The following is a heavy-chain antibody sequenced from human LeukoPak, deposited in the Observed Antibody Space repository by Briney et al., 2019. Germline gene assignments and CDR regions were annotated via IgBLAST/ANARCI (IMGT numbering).Heavy chain of an antibody. CDR3: ARDRDILTGYGWFDP. CDR1: GYTFTSYG. D-gene: IGHD3-9*01. CDR2: ISAYNGNT. J-gene: IGHJ5*02. Sequence: ASVKVSCKASGYTFTSYGISWVRQAPGQGLEWMGWISAYNGNTNYAQKLQGRVTMTTDTSTSTAHMELRSLRSDDTAVYYCARDRDILTGYGWFDPWGQGTLVTVSS. V-gene: IGHV1-18*01.